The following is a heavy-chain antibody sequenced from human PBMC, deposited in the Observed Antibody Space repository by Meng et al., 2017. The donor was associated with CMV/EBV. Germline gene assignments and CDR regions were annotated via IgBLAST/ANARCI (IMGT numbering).Heavy chain of an antibody. Sequence: GGSLRLSCAASGFTFSSYEMNWVRQAPGKGLEWVSYISSSGSTIYYADSVKGRFTISRDNAKNSLYLQMNSLRAEDTAVYYCARGLQPHYYYYYGMDVWGQGTTVTVSS. V-gene: IGHV3-48*03. CDR2: ISSSGSTI. CDR3: ARGLQPHYYYYYGMDV. CDR1: GFTFSSYE. D-gene: IGHD4-11*01. J-gene: IGHJ6*02.